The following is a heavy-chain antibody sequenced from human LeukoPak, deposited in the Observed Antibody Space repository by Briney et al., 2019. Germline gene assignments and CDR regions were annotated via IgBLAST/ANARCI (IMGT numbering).Heavy chain of an antibody. D-gene: IGHD5-12*01. V-gene: IGHV1-69*06. CDR1: GGTFSSYA. CDR3: ARARVATPPGPFDY. J-gene: IGHJ4*02. CDR2: IIPIFGTA. Sequence: SVKVSCKASGGTFSSYAISWVRQAPGQGLEWMGGIIPIFGTANYAQKFQGRVTITADKSTSTAYMELSSLRSEDTAVYYCARARVATPPGPFDYWGQGTLVTVSS.